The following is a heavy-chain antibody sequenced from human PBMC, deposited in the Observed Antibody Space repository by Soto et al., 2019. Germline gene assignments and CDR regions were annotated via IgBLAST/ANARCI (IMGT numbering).Heavy chain of an antibody. CDR1: GGSISSGGYY. Sequence: SETLSLTCTVSGGSISSGGYYWSWIRQHPGKSLEWIGYIYYSGSTYYNPSLKSRVTISVDTSKNQFSLKLSSVTAADTAVYYCARDPRGNFWSGSKHAYYYYGMDVWGQGTTVTVSS. CDR3: ARDPRGNFWSGSKHAYYYYGMDV. J-gene: IGHJ6*02. D-gene: IGHD3-3*01. V-gene: IGHV4-31*03. CDR2: IYYSGST.